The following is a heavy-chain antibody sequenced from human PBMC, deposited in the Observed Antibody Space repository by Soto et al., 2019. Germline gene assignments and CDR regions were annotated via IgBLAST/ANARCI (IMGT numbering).Heavy chain of an antibody. CDR2: ISYDGSNK. Sequence: GGSLRLSCAASGFTFSSYGMHWVRQAPGKGLEWVAVISYDGSNKYYADSVKGRFTISRGNSKNTLYLQMNSLRAEDTAVYYCAKTGNYYGSGSPRPLDYWGQGTLVTVSS. D-gene: IGHD3-10*01. CDR3: AKTGNYYGSGSPRPLDY. CDR1: GFTFSSYG. J-gene: IGHJ4*02. V-gene: IGHV3-30*18.